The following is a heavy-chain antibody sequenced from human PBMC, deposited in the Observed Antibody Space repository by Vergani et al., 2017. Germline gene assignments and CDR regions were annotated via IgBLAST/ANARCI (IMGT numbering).Heavy chain of an antibody. CDR2: ISYDGSNK. CDR3: ARIDYGNYEGYDAFDI. CDR1: GFTFSSYA. J-gene: IGHJ3*02. V-gene: IGHV3-30-3*01. Sequence: QVQLVESGGGVVQPGRSLRLSCAASGFTFSSYAMHWVRQAPGKGLEWVAVISYDGSNKYYADSVKGRFTISTDNSKNTLYLQMNSLIAEDTAVYYCARIDYGNYEGYDAFDIWGQGTMVTVSS. D-gene: IGHD4-11*01.